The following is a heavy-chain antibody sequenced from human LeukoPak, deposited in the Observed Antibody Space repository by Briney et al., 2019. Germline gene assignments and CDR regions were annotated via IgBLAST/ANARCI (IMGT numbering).Heavy chain of an antibody. CDR3: ARPAVTSYYWFDP. D-gene: IGHD4-17*01. Sequence: SEALSLTCTVSGGSISSSSYSWGWIRQPPGNGLEWIGSIYYSGSTSYNPSLKSRVTISVHTSQNQFSLQLSSVTAADTAVYYCARPAVTSYYWFDPWGQGTLVTVSS. CDR1: GGSISSSSYS. V-gene: IGHV4-39*01. CDR2: IYYSGST. J-gene: IGHJ5*02.